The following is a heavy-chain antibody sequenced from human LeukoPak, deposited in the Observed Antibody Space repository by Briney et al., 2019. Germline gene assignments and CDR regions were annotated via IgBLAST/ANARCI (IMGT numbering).Heavy chain of an antibody. CDR1: GFTFSDYY. V-gene: IGHV3-53*01. D-gene: IGHD6-13*01. Sequence: GGSLRLSCAASGFTFSDYYMSWIRQAPGKGLEWVSILYSDGTTYYADSVKGRFTISRDNSKNTLYLQMNSLRAEDTAVYYCARDLGYSSSWYYWGQGTLVTVSS. CDR2: LYSDGTT. J-gene: IGHJ4*02. CDR3: ARDLGYSSSWYY.